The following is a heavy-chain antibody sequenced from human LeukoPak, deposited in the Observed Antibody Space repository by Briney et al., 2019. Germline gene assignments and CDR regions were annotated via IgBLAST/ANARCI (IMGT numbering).Heavy chain of an antibody. Sequence: GGSLRLSCAASGFTFTNNFMSWVRQVPGKGLEWVANIKQDGSETTYADSVRGRFTIFRDNAKDSVYQQMNSLRAEDSATYYCVREGFYFFDFWGQGSLVTVSS. CDR3: VREGFYFFDF. CDR1: GFTFTNNF. CDR2: IKQDGSET. J-gene: IGHJ4*01. V-gene: IGHV3-7*01.